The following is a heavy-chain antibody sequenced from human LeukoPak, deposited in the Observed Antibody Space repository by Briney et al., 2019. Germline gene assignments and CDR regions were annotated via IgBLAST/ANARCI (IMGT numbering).Heavy chain of an antibody. J-gene: IGHJ4*02. V-gene: IGHV4-34*01. CDR2: INHSGST. CDR3: ARVLRTVAVAGTLDY. Sequence: SETLSLTCAVYGGSFSGYYWSWTRQPPGKGLEWIGEINHSGSTNYNPSLKSRVTMSVDTSKNQFSLKLTSVTAADTAVYYCARVLRTVAVAGTLDYWGQGTLVTVSS. CDR1: GGSFSGYY. D-gene: IGHD6-19*01.